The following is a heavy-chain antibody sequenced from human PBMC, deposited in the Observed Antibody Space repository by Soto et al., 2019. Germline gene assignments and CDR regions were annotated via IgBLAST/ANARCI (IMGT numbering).Heavy chain of an antibody. D-gene: IGHD3-3*01. CDR1: GFSFSTYT. V-gene: IGHV3-21*01. CDR3: ARSSLCILRVLEWSFDY. CDR2: ISSSSSYI. J-gene: IGHJ4*02. Sequence: EVQLVESGGGLVKPGGSLRLSCAASGFSFSTYTMSWVRQAPGKGLEWVSSISSSSSYIYYSDSMKGRFTISRGNAKNSLFLQMNSLRLEDTAVYYCARSSLCILRVLEWSFDYWGQGTLVTVSS.